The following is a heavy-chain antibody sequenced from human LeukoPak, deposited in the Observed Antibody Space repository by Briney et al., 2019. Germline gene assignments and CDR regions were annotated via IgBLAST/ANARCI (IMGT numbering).Heavy chain of an antibody. D-gene: IGHD3-3*01. Sequence: PSETLSLTCAVYGGSFSGYYWSWIRQPPGKGLEWIGEINRGGSTNYNPSLKSRVTISVDTSKNQFSLKLSSVTAADTAVYYCASSDYDFWSGYYTGALSYYMDVWGKGTTVTVPS. J-gene: IGHJ6*03. CDR3: ASSDYDFWSGYYTGALSYYMDV. CDR2: INRGGST. CDR1: GGSFSGYY. V-gene: IGHV4-34*01.